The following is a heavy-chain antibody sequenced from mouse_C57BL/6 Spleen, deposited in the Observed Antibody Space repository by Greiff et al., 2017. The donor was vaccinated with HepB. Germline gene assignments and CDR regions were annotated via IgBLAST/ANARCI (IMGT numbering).Heavy chain of an antibody. CDR3: ARHDGYSSWFAY. V-gene: IGHV5-9*01. D-gene: IGHD2-3*01. J-gene: IGHJ3*01. CDR1: GFTFSSYT. CDR2: ISGGGGNT. Sequence: EVMLVESGGGLVKPGGSLKLSCAASGFTFSSYTMSWVRQTPEKRLEWVATISGGGGNTYYPDSVKGRFTISRDNAKNTLYLQMSSLRSEDTALYYCARHDGYSSWFAYWGQGTLVTVSA.